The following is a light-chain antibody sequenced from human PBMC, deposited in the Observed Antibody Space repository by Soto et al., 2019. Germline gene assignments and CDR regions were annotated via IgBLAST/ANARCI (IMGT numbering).Light chain of an antibody. CDR2: EFS. Sequence: QSVLSQPASVSGSPGQSITISCTGTSSDIGGDNFVSWYQHHPGKVPKLIIYEFSNRPSGVSDRFSGSKSVITASLTISGLQAEDEADYYCISYTGSSTPRYVFGTGTKVTVL. J-gene: IGLJ1*01. CDR1: SSDIGGDNF. CDR3: ISYTGSSTPRYV. V-gene: IGLV2-14*01.